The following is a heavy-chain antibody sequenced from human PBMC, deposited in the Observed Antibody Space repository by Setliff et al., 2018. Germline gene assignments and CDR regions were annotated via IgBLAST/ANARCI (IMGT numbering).Heavy chain of an antibody. V-gene: IGHV4-59*08. J-gene: IGHJ5*01. CDR1: GGSISTYY. Sequence: ASETLSLTCTVSGGSISTYYWSWIRQSPGKGLEWIGYIYYSGSTNNNPSLKSRATISVDTSKNQFSLRLTSVTAADTAIYYCASRTTGPGGWFDYWGQGALVTVSS. D-gene: IGHD1-1*01. CDR2: IYYSGST. CDR3: ASRTTGPGGWFDY.